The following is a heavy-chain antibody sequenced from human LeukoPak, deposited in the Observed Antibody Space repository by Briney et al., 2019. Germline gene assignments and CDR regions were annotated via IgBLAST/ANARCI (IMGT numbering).Heavy chain of an antibody. V-gene: IGHV4-30-4*08. CDR2: IYYSGNT. Sequence: PSQTLSLTCTVSGGSISSADYYWSWIRQPPGKGLEWIGYIYYSGNTYYNPSLKSRVTISVDRSKNQFSLKQSSVTAADTAVYYCARATIPMAVGVPADAFDIWGQGTMVTVSS. J-gene: IGHJ3*02. D-gene: IGHD3-22*01. CDR3: ARATIPMAVGVPADAFDI. CDR1: GGSISSADYY.